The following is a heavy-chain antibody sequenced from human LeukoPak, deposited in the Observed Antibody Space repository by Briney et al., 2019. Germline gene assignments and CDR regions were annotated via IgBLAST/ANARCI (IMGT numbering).Heavy chain of an antibody. Sequence: GGSLRLSCAASGFTFSDHAMHWVRQAPGKGLEWVSAVCIAADTFYPGSVKGRFTISRENAKNSLYLQMNSLRVEDTAVYYCVRQKKSHGNFDYWGQGTLVTVSS. CDR1: GFTFSDHA. CDR2: VCIAADT. J-gene: IGHJ4*02. CDR3: VRQKKSHGNFDY. D-gene: IGHD1-26*01. V-gene: IGHV3-13*01.